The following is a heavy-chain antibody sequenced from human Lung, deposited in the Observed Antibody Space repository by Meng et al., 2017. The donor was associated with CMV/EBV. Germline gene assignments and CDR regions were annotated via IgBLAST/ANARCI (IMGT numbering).Heavy chain of an antibody. D-gene: IGHD1-26*01. CDR2: ISAYNGNT. V-gene: IGHV1-18*01. J-gene: IGHJ4*02. CDR1: GYTFTKYV. Sequence: QAQLVPCGGEVKKHGAVVMVSCKASGYTFTKYVITWVRQAPGQGLEWMGWISAYNGNTNSAKTLQGSVTMTTDTSTSTAYMELGSLRSDDTAVYYCARVEVGIASGDYWGQGTLVTVSS. CDR3: ARVEVGIASGDY.